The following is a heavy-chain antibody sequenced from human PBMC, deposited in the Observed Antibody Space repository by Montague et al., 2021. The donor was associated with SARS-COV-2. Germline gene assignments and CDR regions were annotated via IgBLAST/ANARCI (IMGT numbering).Heavy chain of an antibody. CDR3: ARREPLGADDAFDI. D-gene: IGHD1-26*01. CDR2: ISSSGTT. Sequence: SETLSLTCTVSGGSIGAYYWSWIRQPPGKGPEWIAYISSSGTTNYNPSLKSRITVSVDTSRNQLSLKLSSVTAADAAAYYCARREPLGADDAFDIWGQGTMVTVSS. V-gene: IGHV4-59*01. CDR1: GGSIGAYY. J-gene: IGHJ3*02.